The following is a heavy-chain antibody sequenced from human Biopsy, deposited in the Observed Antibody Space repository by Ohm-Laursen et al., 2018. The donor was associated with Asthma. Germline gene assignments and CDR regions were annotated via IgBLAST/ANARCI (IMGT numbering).Heavy chain of an antibody. Sequence: SLRLSCAASGFTFSSYGMHWVRQAPGKGLEWVSSISSSSSYIYYADSVKGRFTISRDNAKNSLYLQMNSLRAEDTAVYYCAREGGADYYYYGMDVWGQGTTVTVSS. V-gene: IGHV3-21*01. CDR2: ISSSSSYI. CDR3: AREGGADYYYYGMDV. CDR1: GFTFSSYG. J-gene: IGHJ6*02. D-gene: IGHD3-16*01.